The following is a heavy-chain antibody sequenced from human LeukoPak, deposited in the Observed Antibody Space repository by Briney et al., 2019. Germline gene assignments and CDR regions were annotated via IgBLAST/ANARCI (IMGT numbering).Heavy chain of an antibody. CDR3: ARGYSGSYYGSNFDY. J-gene: IGHJ4*02. CDR2: IYHSGST. D-gene: IGHD1-26*01. Sequence: SETLSLTCAVSGGSISSSNWWSWVRQPPGKGLEWIGEIYHSGSTNYNPSLKSRVTISVDKSKNQFSLKLSSVTAADTAAYYCARGYSGSYYGSNFDYWGQGTLVTVSS. V-gene: IGHV4-4*02. CDR1: GGSISSSNW.